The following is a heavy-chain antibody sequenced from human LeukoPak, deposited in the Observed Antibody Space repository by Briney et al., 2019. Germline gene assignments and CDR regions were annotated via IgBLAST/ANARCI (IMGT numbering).Heavy chain of an antibody. CDR1: GFTFSTYV. Sequence: GGSLRLSCEVSGFTFSTYVMYWVRQAPGKGLESLAVISYDGSKTYYADSVKGRSTISRDNPKNTVYLQLNSLTSDDTAVYYCARLPPSVFGVGTGDFDYWGQGTLVTVSS. CDR2: ISYDGSKT. V-gene: IGHV3-30*03. D-gene: IGHD2-8*02. CDR3: ARLPPSVFGVGTGDFDY. J-gene: IGHJ4*02.